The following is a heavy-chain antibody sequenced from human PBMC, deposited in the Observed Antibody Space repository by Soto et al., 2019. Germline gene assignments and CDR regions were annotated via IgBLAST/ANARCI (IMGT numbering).Heavy chain of an antibody. J-gene: IGHJ4*02. V-gene: IGHV1-2*02. CDR1: GYTFTDYY. CDR2: INHNSGAT. D-gene: IGHD2-8*01. CDR3: AREGGHIVQMVYALPWY. Sequence: GASVKDSCKASGYTFTDYYMHWVRQAPGQGLEWMGWINHNSGATSYAQRFQGRVTMTRDTSISTAYMELSRLTSDDTAVYYCAREGGHIVQMVYALPWYWGQGALVTVSS.